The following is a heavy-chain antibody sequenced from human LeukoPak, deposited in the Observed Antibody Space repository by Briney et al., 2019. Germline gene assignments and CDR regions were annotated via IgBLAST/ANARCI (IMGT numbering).Heavy chain of an antibody. D-gene: IGHD3-10*01. CDR2: ISWNSGSI. CDR1: GFTFDDYA. J-gene: IGHJ4*02. V-gene: IGHV3-9*01. Sequence: PGRSLRLSCAASGFTFDDYAMHWVRQAPGKGLEWVSGISWNSGSIGYADSVKGRFTISRDNAKNSLYLQMNSLRAEDTAVYYCARWARDYYGSGSYPGDYWGQGTLVTVSS. CDR3: ARWARDYYGSGSYPGDY.